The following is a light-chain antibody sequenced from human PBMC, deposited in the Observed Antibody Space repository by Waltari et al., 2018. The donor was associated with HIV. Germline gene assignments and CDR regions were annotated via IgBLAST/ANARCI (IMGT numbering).Light chain of an antibody. V-gene: IGLV2-11*01. Sequence: QSALTQPRSVSGSPGQSVTISCTGISSDVGGYKYVSWYQQHPGRAPKLLISDVNQRPSGVPDRFSASKSANTASLTISGLQAEDEADYYCSCAGNFIWIFGGGTKVTVL. CDR3: CSCAGNFIWI. J-gene: IGLJ2*01. CDR1: SSDVGGYKY. CDR2: DVN.